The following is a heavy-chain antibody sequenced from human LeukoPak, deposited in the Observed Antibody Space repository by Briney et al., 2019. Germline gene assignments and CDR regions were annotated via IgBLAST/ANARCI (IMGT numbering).Heavy chain of an antibody. D-gene: IGHD6-13*01. CDR1: GYTFTSYA. CDR3: ARDRGLGATAGTRIDF. Sequence: VASLKLSCKASGYTFTSYAMHWVRQAPGQRLEWMGWINAGNGNTKYSQKFQGRVTITRDTSASTAYMELSSLRSKDTAVYYCARDRGLGATAGTRIDFWGQGTLVTVPS. CDR2: INAGNGNT. V-gene: IGHV1-3*01. J-gene: IGHJ4*02.